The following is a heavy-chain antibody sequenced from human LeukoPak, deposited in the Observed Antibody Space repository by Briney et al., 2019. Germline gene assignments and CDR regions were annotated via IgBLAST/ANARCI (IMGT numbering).Heavy chain of an antibody. Sequence: ASVKVSCKASGYTFTGYYMHWVRQAPGQGLEWMGWINPNSGGTYYAQKFQGRVTMTRDTSISTAYMELSRLRSDDTAFYYCARGAWSENPFDYWGQGTLVTVSS. V-gene: IGHV1-2*02. CDR2: INPNSGGT. J-gene: IGHJ4*02. D-gene: IGHD1-14*01. CDR1: GYTFTGYY. CDR3: ARGAWSENPFDY.